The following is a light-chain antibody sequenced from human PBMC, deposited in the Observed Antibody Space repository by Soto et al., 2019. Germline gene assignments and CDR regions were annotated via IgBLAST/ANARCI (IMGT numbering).Light chain of an antibody. CDR2: DAS. J-gene: IGKJ4*01. CDR1: QSIRRW. CDR3: QQYSSYPLT. V-gene: IGKV1-5*01. Sequence: DIQMTQSPSSLSASVGDRVTINCRASQSIRRWLAWYQQRPGKAPKILIYDASKLERGVPSRLSGSGSGAEFTLTISSLQPDDLGTYYCQQYSSYPLTFGGGTKV.